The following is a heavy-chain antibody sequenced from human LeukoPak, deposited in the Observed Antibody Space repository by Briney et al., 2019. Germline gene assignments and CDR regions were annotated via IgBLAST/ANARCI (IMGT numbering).Heavy chain of an antibody. CDR3: ARDRQTPDYFDY. J-gene: IGHJ4*02. D-gene: IGHD2-15*01. CDR1: GYTFTSYD. CDR2: MNPNSGNT. Sequence: ASVKVSCKASGYTFTSYDINWVRQATGQGLEWMGWMNPNSGNTGYAQKFQGRVTITRNTSISTAYMELSSLRSEDTAVYYCARDRQTPDYFDYWGQGTLVTVSS. V-gene: IGHV1-8*03.